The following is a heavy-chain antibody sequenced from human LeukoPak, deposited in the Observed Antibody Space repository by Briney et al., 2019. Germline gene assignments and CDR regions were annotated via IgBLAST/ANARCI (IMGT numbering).Heavy chain of an antibody. CDR3: ARLLLASSGYYQDC. CDR2: INHSGST. V-gene: IGHV4-34*01. J-gene: IGHJ4*02. Sequence: SETLSLTCAVYGGSFSGYYWSWIRQPPGKGLGWIGEINHSGSTNYNPSLKSRVTISVDTSKNQFSLKLSSVTAADTAVYYCARLLLASSGYYQDCWGQGTLVTVSS. CDR1: GGSFSGYY. D-gene: IGHD3-22*01.